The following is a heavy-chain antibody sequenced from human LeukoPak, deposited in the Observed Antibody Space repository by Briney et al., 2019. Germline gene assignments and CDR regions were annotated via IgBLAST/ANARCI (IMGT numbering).Heavy chain of an antibody. CDR2: INSDGNNT. V-gene: IGHV3-74*01. D-gene: IGHD4-23*01. Sequence: PGGSLRLSCAASGFTFSSYWMHWVRQAPGKGLVWVSRINSDGNNTSYADSVKGRFTVSRDNAKNTLYLQMNSLRAEDTAVYYCARLGGGSELTEVRCDYRGQGTLVTVSS. CDR3: ARLGGGSELTEVRCDY. J-gene: IGHJ4*02. CDR1: GFTFSSYW.